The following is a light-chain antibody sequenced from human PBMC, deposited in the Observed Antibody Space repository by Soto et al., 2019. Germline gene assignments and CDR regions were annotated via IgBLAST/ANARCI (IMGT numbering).Light chain of an antibody. CDR1: QSVGGSN. J-gene: IGKJ2*01. V-gene: IGKV3-20*01. Sequence: EIVLTQSPGTLSLSPGERATLSCRASQSVGGSNLAWYHQKPGQPPRLLIYGASSRATGIPDRFSGSGSGTDFTLTISRLEPEDFAVYYCQQYGSSYTFGQGTKLEIK. CDR3: QQYGSSYT. CDR2: GAS.